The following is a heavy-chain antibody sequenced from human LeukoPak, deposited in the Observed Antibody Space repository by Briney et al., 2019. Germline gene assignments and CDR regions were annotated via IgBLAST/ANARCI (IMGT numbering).Heavy chain of an antibody. CDR2: ISGSGGST. J-gene: IGHJ4*02. Sequence: PGGSLRLSCAASGFTFSSYAMSWVRQAPGKGLEWVSAISGSGGSTYYADSVKGRFTISRDNSKNTLYLQMNSLRDEDTAVYYCASAISIVVVPADIDYWGQGTLVTVSS. V-gene: IGHV3-23*01. CDR3: ASAISIVVVPADIDY. D-gene: IGHD2-2*01. CDR1: GFTFSSYA.